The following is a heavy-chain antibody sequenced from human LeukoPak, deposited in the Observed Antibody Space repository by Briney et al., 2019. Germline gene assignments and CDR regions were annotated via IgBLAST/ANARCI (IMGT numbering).Heavy chain of an antibody. D-gene: IGHD3-22*01. CDR2: ISGSGGST. V-gene: IGHV3-23*01. CDR1: GFTFSNYA. CDR3: ATGGYYSPSDY. J-gene: IGHJ4*02. Sequence: PGGSLRLSCAASGFTFSNYAMNWVRQAPGKGLEWVSSISGSGGSTYYADSVKGLFTVSRDNSKNTLYLQMNSLRVEDTAVYYCATGGYYSPSDYWGQGTLVIVSS.